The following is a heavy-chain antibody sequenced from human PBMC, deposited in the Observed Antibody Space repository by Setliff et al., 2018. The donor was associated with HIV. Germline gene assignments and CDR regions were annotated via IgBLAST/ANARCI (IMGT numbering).Heavy chain of an antibody. D-gene: IGHD2-21*02. V-gene: IGHV4-59*12. CDR3: ARDTVGDSRVTEFDY. J-gene: IGHJ4*02. Sequence: SETLSLTCTVSGGSITGYYWSWIRQPPGKGLEWIGWIYYSGNTRYNPSLKSRVTMSVDTSKNQFSLNLNSVTAADTAVYYCARDTVGDSRVTEFDYWGQGTLVTVSS. CDR1: GGSITGYY. CDR2: IYYSGNT.